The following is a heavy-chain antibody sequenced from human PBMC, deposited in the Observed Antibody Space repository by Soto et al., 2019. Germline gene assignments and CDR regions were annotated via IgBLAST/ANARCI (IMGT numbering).Heavy chain of an antibody. CDR1: GFTFSSYW. D-gene: IGHD5-12*01. CDR2: INSYGSST. V-gene: IGHV3-74*01. J-gene: IGHJ5*01. Sequence: GGSLSLPCAASGFTFSSYWMDSVRQAPGKGLVWVSRINSYGSSTSYADSVKGRFTLTRDNAKNTQYLQMTSLRAEDTAVYYGTRRTLAWNWFDSWGQGALVPVSS. CDR3: TRRTLAWNWFDS.